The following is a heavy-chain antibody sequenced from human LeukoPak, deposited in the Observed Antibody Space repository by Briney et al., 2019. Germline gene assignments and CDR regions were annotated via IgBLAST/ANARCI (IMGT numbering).Heavy chain of an antibody. CDR1: GYSISSGYQ. Sequence: ASETRSLTCGVSGYSISSGYQWAWIRQSPGKGLEWIGSIYHSGSAHYNPSPKSRVTISVETSKNQFSLNMYSVTAADTAVYYCARDPRWLTPDCTSTSCYENYFDPWGQGTLVTVSS. CDR2: IYHSGSA. CDR3: ARDPRWLTPDCTSTSCYENYFDP. D-gene: IGHD2-2*01. V-gene: IGHV4-38-2*02. J-gene: IGHJ5*02.